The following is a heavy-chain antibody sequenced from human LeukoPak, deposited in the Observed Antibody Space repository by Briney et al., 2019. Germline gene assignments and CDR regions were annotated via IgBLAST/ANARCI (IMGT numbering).Heavy chain of an antibody. V-gene: IGHV4-31*03. CDR2: IYYSGST. J-gene: IGHJ4*02. CDR1: GGSISSGGYY. CDR3: AGNYYDSSSYYYLDY. Sequence: SQTLSLTCTVSGGSISSGGYYWSWIRQHPGKGLEWIGYIYYSGSTYYNPSLKSRVTISVDTSKNQFSLKLSSVTAADTAVYYCAGNYYDSSSYYYLDYWGQGTLVTVSS. D-gene: IGHD3-22*01.